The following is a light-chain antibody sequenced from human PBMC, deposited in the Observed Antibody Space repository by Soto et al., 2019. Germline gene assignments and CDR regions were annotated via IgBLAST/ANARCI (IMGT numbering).Light chain of an antibody. CDR3: YSYSLFSTWV. CDR2: EVS. Sequence: QSALTQPASVSGSPGQSITISCTGTNSDVGGYNYVSWYQQHPGKAPKLMIYEVSNRPSGVSFRFSGSKSGNTASLTISGLQAEDEADYYCYSYSLFSTWVFGGGTKVTVL. J-gene: IGLJ3*02. CDR1: NSDVGGYNY. V-gene: IGLV2-14*01.